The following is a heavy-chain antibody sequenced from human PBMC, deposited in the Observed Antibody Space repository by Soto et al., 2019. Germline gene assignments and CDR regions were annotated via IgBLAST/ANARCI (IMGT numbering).Heavy chain of an antibody. Sequence: PGESLKISCKGSGYSFTSYWISWVRQMPGKGLEWMGRIDPSDSYTNYCPSFQGHVTISADKSISTAYLQWSSLKASDTAMYYCARLYYYYDSSGRDAFDIWGQGTMVTVSS. CDR3: ARLYYYYDSSGRDAFDI. V-gene: IGHV5-10-1*01. D-gene: IGHD3-22*01. CDR1: GYSFTSYW. CDR2: IDPSDSYT. J-gene: IGHJ3*02.